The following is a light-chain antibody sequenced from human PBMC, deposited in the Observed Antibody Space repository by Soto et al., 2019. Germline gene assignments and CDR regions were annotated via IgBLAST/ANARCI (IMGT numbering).Light chain of an antibody. CDR1: QTVFYGINKKNY. CDR2: WAS. CDR3: QQSYSPPLT. J-gene: IGKJ4*01. V-gene: IGKV4-1*01. Sequence: DIVMTQSPDSLAVSLGERATMHCKSSQTVFYGINKKNYLAWYQHKPGQPPKWLIYWASTRESGVPDRFSGSGSGTDFTLTINSLQAEDVAVYYCQQSYSPPLTFGGGTKVEIK.